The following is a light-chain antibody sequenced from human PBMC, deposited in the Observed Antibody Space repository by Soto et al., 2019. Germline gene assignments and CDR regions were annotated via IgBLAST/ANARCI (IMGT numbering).Light chain of an antibody. J-gene: IGLJ2*01. V-gene: IGLV2-14*01. CDR3: SSYTSSPTLVL. CDR1: SSDVGGYNY. Sequence: QSALTQPASVSGSPGQSITISCTGTSSDVGGYNYVSWYQQHPGKAPKLMIYEVSTRPSGVSNRFSGFKSGNAASLTISGLQAEDEADYYCSSYTSSPTLVLFGGGTQLTVL. CDR2: EVS.